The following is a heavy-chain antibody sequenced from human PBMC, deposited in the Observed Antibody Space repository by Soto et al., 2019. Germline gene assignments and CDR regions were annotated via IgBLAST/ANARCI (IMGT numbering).Heavy chain of an antibody. CDR1: GGTFSSYA. J-gene: IGHJ5*02. D-gene: IGHD1-26*01. V-gene: IGHV1-69*13. CDR3: ARAIVGPTTTGWLDP. Sequence: ASVKVFCKASGGTFSSYAISWVRQAPGQGLEWMGGIIPIFGTANYAQKFQGRVTITADESTSTAYMELSSLRSEDTAVYYCARAIVGPTTTGWLDPWGQGTLVTVSS. CDR2: IIPIFGTA.